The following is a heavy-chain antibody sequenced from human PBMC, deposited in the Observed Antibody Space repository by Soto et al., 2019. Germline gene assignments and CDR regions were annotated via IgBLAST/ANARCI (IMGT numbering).Heavy chain of an antibody. V-gene: IGHV3-23*01. J-gene: IGHJ4*02. Sequence: GGSLRLSCAAYGFNFNIYAMNWVRQAPGKGLEWVACIIGNSEATYYADSVKGRFTTSRDNSNHILYLQLSSLRVEDTAIYYCAKDLRPDGRYDLDYWGQGTQVTVSS. D-gene: IGHD3-3*01. CDR2: IIGNSEAT. CDR3: AKDLRPDGRYDLDY. CDR1: GFNFNIYA.